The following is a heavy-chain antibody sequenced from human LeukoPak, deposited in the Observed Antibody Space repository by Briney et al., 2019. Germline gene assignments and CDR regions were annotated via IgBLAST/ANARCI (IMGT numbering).Heavy chain of an antibody. J-gene: IGHJ4*02. CDR3: GRDTKSYDFWSSVGY. CDR1: GFTFSSYS. Sequence: GGSLRLSCAASGFTFSSYSMSWVRQAPGKGLEWVSSISSSSSYIYYADSVKGRFTISRDNAKNSLYLQMNSLRDEDTAVYYCGRDTKSYDFWSSVGYWGQGTLVTVSS. V-gene: IGHV3-21*01. CDR2: ISSSSSYI. D-gene: IGHD3-3*01.